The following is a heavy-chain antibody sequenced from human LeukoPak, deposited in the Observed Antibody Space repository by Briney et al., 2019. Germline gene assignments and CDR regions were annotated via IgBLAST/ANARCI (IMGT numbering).Heavy chain of an antibody. V-gene: IGHV3-9*03. D-gene: IGHD1-26*01. CDR1: GFTFDDYA. Sequence: PGGSLRLSCAASGFTFDDYAMHWVRQAPGKGLEWVSGISWNSGSIGYADSVKGRFTISRDNAKNSLYLQMNSLRAEDMALYYCAKGFSRWWELPGIDYWGQGTLVTVSS. J-gene: IGHJ4*02. CDR3: AKGFSRWWELPGIDY. CDR2: ISWNSGSI.